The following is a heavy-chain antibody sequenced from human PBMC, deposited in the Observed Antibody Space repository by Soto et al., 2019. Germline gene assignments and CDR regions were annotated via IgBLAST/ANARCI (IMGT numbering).Heavy chain of an antibody. CDR3: ARFRIAVYGMDV. Sequence: GASVKVSCKASGYTFTGYYMHWVRQAPGQGLEWMGWTNPNSGGTNYAQKFQGRVTMTRDTSISTAYMELSRLRSDDTAVYYCARFRIAVYGMDVWGQGTTVTVS. CDR1: GYTFTGYY. J-gene: IGHJ6*02. V-gene: IGHV1-2*02. D-gene: IGHD6-19*01. CDR2: TNPNSGGT.